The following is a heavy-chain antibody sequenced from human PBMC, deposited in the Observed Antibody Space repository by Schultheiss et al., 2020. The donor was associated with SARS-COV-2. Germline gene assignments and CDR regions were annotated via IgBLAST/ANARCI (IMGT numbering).Heavy chain of an antibody. J-gene: IGHJ6*03. D-gene: IGHD1-14*01. Sequence: SETLSLTCAVYGGSFSGYYWSWIRQPPGKGLEWIGSVYYSGTTYYNPSLKSRVTISVDTSKNQFSLKLSSVTAADTAVYYCARREPWYYMDVWGKGTTVTVSS. V-gene: IGHV4-34*01. CDR2: VYYSGTT. CDR3: ARREPWYYMDV. CDR1: GGSFSGYY.